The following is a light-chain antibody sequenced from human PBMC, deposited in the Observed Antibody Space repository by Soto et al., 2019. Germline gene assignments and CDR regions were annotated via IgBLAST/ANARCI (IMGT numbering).Light chain of an antibody. V-gene: IGLV2-8*01. CDR1: RSDVGGYKY. CDR2: EVN. J-gene: IGLJ2*01. Sequence: SALTQPPSASGSPGQSVTISCTGTRSDVGGYKYVSWYQQHPGKAPKVMIYEVNKRPSGVPDRFSGSKSGNTASLTVSGLQAEDEADYYCSSYAGSNKVVFGGGTKLTVL. CDR3: SSYAGSNKVV.